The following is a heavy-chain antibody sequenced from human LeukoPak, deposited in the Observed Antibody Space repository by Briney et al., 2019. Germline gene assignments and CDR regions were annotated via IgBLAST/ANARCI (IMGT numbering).Heavy chain of an antibody. Sequence: GESLKISCQASGYSFTTYWIAWVRQLPGKGLEWMGIIYPGDSDTRYSPSFQGQVTISADKSISTAYLQWSSLKASDTAMYYCARIKSIAARPMDYWGQGTLVTVSS. CDR2: IYPGDSDT. CDR3: ARIKSIAARPMDY. J-gene: IGHJ4*02. V-gene: IGHV5-51*01. CDR1: GYSFTTYW. D-gene: IGHD6-6*01.